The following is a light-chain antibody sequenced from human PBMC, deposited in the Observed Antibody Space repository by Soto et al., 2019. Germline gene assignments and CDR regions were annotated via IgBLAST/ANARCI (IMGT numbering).Light chain of an antibody. J-gene: IGKJ1*01. V-gene: IGKV3-15*01. CDR1: QSVGSN. Sequence: EIVMTQSPATLSVSPGERVTLSCRARQSVGSNLAWYQQKPGQAPRLLIYGASTRATGIPARFSGSGSETEFTLTISGLQPDDFATYYCQQFIDGWTFGQGTKVDI. CDR3: QQFIDGWT. CDR2: GAS.